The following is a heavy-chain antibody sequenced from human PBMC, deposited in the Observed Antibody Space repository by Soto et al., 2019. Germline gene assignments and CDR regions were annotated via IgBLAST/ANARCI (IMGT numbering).Heavy chain of an antibody. D-gene: IGHD2-21*02. J-gene: IGHJ6*01. CDR3: EREGGGAGGRGGYCGGDCYLYGMEV. CDR2: INPSGGST. Sequence: QVQLVQSGAEVKKPGASVKVSCKASGYTFTSYYMHWVRQAPGQGLEWMGIINPSGGSTSYAQKLQWRVTMFRETSTSTVYMELSRLRSEDTAVYYWEREGGGAGGRGGYCGGDCYLYGMEVWGQGTTVTVSS. V-gene: IGHV1-46*04. CDR1: GYTFTSYY.